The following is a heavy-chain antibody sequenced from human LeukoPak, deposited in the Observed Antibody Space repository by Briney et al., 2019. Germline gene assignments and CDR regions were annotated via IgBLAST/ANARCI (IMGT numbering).Heavy chain of an antibody. Sequence: GASVKVSCKASGYTFTGYYMHWVRQAPGQGLEWMGWINPNSGGTNYAQKFQGRVTMTRSTSISTAYMELSSLRSEDTAVYYCAREAGVRGVIISGGFDPWGQGTLVTVSS. CDR3: AREAGVRGVIISGGFDP. J-gene: IGHJ5*02. CDR2: INPNSGGT. CDR1: GYTFTGYY. D-gene: IGHD3-10*01. V-gene: IGHV1-2*02.